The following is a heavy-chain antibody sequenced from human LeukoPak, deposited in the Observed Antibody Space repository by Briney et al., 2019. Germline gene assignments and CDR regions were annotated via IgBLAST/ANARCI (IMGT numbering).Heavy chain of an antibody. V-gene: IGHV3-64D*09. D-gene: IGHD3-16*02. J-gene: IGHJ4*02. Sequence: GGSLRLSCSASGFTFSSYAMHWVRQAPGKGLECVSAISSNGGSTYYADSVKGRFTISRDNSKNTLYLQMSSLRAEDTAVYYCVKDLVKGNYWGQGTLVTVSS. CDR1: GFTFSSYA. CDR3: VKDLVKGNY. CDR2: ISSNGGST.